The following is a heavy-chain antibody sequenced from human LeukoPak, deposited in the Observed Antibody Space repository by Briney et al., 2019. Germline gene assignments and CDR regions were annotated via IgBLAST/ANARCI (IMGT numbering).Heavy chain of an antibody. J-gene: IGHJ6*03. V-gene: IGHV3-15*01. CDR3: ARAGGIEIYYMDV. Sequence: GGSLRLSCAASGFTFSNAWMSWVRQAPGKGLEWVGRIKSKTDGGTTDYAAPVKGRFTISRDDSKNTLYLQMHSLRAEDTAVYYCARAGGIEIYYMDVWGKGTTVTISS. CDR1: GFTFSNAW. CDR2: IKSKTDGGTT.